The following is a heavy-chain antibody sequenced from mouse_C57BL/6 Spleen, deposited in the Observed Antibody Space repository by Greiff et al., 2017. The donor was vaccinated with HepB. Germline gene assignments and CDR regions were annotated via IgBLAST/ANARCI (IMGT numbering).Heavy chain of an antibody. CDR1: GYTFTSYW. Sequence: VQLQQPGAELVKPGASVKLSCKASGYTFTSYWMHWVKQRPGQGLEWIGMIHPNSGSTNYNEKFKSKATLTVDKSSSTAYMQLSSLTSEDSAVYYCARDGDYDDYYAMDYWGQGTSVTVSS. V-gene: IGHV1-64*01. D-gene: IGHD2-4*01. CDR2: IHPNSGST. J-gene: IGHJ4*01. CDR3: ARDGDYDDYYAMDY.